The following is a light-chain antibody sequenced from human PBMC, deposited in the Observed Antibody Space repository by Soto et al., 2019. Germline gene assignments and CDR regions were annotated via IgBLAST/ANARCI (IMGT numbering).Light chain of an antibody. CDR1: QTISRNF. CDR3: HQYGSLVPGLT. CDR2: LGS. J-gene: IGKJ4*01. V-gene: IGKV3-20*01. Sequence: EIVLTQSPGTLSLSPGERVTLSCRASQTISRNFLAWYQQKPGLAPMLINYLGSRKAASTPDGFSGSGAGAAFSHTTSSLEIEDFAVYYCHQYGSLVPGLTFGGGTKVEIK.